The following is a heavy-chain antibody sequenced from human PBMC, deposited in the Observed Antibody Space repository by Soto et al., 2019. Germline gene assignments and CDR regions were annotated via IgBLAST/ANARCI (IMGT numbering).Heavy chain of an antibody. CDR2: MNPNSGNT. CDR1: GYTFTSYD. Sequence: ASVKVSCKASGYTFTSYDINWVRQATGQGLEWMGWMNPNSGNTGYAQKFQGRVTMTRNTSISTAYMELSSLRSEDTAVYYCARGGPRIAARRLDYWGQVTLVTVSS. V-gene: IGHV1-8*01. D-gene: IGHD6-6*01. J-gene: IGHJ4*02. CDR3: ARGGPRIAARRLDY.